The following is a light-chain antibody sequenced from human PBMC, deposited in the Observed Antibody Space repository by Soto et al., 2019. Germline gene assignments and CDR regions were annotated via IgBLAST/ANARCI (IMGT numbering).Light chain of an antibody. CDR1: QNLGTLY. CDR3: QQYAGSPRT. CDR2: SAS. Sequence: EIVMTQSPATLSVSPGERATLSCRASQNLGTLYLAWFQQKSGQAPRLLIYSASRRATGTPDRFTGSGSGTDFTLTINRVEPEDFAVYFCQQYAGSPRTFGQGTKVDIK. J-gene: IGKJ1*01. V-gene: IGKV3-20*01.